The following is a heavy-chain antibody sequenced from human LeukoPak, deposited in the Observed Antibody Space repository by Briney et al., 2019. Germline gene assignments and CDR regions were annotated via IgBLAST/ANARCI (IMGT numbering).Heavy chain of an antibody. CDR3: ARLLRRDNWFDP. V-gene: IGHV4-39*01. CDR2: ISYSGTT. Sequence: SETLSLTCTVSGGSISSSSGYYWGWIRQPPGKGLEWIGSISYSGTTYYNPSLKSRVNIFEDTSKNQFSLKLSSVTAADTAVYYCARLLRRDNWFDPWGQGTLVTVSS. CDR1: GGSISSSSGYY. J-gene: IGHJ5*02. D-gene: IGHD2/OR15-2a*01.